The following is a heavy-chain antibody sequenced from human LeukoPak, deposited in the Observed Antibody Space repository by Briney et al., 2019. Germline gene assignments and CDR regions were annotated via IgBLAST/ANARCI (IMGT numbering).Heavy chain of an antibody. V-gene: IGHV3-66*01. Sequence: GGSLRLSCAVSGFTVSSNYMTWVRQAPGEGLECVSLIYSGGSTYYADSVKGRFTISRDNSKNTLYLQMNSLRAEDTAVYYCARVALDSSGWLQDTFDIWGQGTMVTVSS. CDR1: GFTVSSNY. D-gene: IGHD6-19*01. CDR3: ARVALDSSGWLQDTFDI. J-gene: IGHJ3*02. CDR2: IYSGGST.